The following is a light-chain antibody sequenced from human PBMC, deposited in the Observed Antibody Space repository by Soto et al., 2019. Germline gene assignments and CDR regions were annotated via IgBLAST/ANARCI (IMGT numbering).Light chain of an antibody. CDR3: SSYTSSSTPYV. CDR2: EVS. Sequence: QSVLTQPASVSGSPGQSITISCTGTRSDVGGYKYVSWYQQHPGKAPKLMIYEVSNRPSGVSNRFSGSKSGNTASLTISGLQAEDEADHYCSSYTSSSTPYVSGTGTKVTVL. V-gene: IGLV2-14*01. J-gene: IGLJ1*01. CDR1: RSDVGGYKY.